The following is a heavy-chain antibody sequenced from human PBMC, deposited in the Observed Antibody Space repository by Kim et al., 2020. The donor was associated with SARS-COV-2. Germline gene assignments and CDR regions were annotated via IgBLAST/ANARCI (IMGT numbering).Heavy chain of an antibody. V-gene: IGHV4-31*03. Sequence: SETLSLTCTVSGGSISSGGYYWSWIRQHPGKGLEWIGYIYYSGSTYYNPSLKSRVTISVDTSKNQFSLKLSSVTAADTAVYYCARVGYSYRYGMDVWGQGNTVTVSS. CDR2: IYYSGST. CDR3: ARVGYSYRYGMDV. D-gene: IGHD5-18*01. CDR1: GGSISSGGYY. J-gene: IGHJ6*02.